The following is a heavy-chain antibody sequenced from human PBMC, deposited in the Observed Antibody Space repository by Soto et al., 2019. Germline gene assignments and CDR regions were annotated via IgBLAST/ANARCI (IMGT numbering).Heavy chain of an antibody. CDR3: ARGPTYYYDSSGYRGSSHDY. D-gene: IGHD3-22*01. Sequence: GGSLRLSCAASGFTFSSYAMHWVRQAPGKGLEWVAVISYDGSNKYYADSVKGRFTISRDNSKNTLYLQMNSLRAEDTAVYYCARGPTYYYDSSGYRGSSHDYWGQGTLVTVSS. CDR1: GFTFSSYA. J-gene: IGHJ4*02. CDR2: ISYDGSNK. V-gene: IGHV3-30-3*01.